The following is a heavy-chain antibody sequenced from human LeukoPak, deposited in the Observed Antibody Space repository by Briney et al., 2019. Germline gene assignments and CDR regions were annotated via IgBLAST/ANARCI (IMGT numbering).Heavy chain of an antibody. V-gene: IGHV3-23*01. CDR3: AKDVGRRYYDILTGSYYYYGMDV. CDR2: ISGSGGST. CDR1: GFTFSSYA. D-gene: IGHD3-9*01. J-gene: IGHJ6*02. Sequence: GGSLRLSCAASGFTFSSYAMSWVRQAPGKGLEWVSAISGSGGSTYYAGSVKGRFTISRDNSKNTLYLQMNSLRAEDTAVYYCAKDVGRRYYDILTGSYYYYGMDVWGQGTTVTVSS.